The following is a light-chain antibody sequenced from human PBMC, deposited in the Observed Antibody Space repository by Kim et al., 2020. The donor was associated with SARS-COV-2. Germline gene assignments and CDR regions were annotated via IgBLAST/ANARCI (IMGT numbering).Light chain of an antibody. Sequence: DIQMTQSLSSLSASVGDRVTITCQASQDISNYLNWYQQKPGKAPKLLIYDASNLETGVPSRFSGSGSGTDFTFTISSLQPEDIATYYCQQYDNLPPNTFGQGTKLEI. CDR3: QQYDNLPPNT. J-gene: IGKJ2*01. CDR1: QDISNY. V-gene: IGKV1-33*01. CDR2: DAS.